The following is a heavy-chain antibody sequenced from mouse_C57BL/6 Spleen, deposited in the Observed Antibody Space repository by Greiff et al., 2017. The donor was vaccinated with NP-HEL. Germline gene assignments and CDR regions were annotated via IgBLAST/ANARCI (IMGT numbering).Heavy chain of an antibody. V-gene: IGHV5-4*03. CDR2: ISDGGSYT. Sequence: EVKLQESGGGLVKPGGSLKLSCAASGFTFSSYAMSWVRQTPEKRLEWVATISDGGSYTYYPDNVKGRFTISRDNAKNNLYLQMSHLKSEDTAMYYCARGYDYDDYAMDYWGQGTSVTVSS. J-gene: IGHJ4*01. CDR1: GFTFSSYA. D-gene: IGHD2-4*01. CDR3: ARGYDYDDYAMDY.